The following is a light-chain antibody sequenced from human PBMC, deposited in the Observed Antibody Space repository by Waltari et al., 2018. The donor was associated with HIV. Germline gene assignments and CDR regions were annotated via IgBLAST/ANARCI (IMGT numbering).Light chain of an antibody. J-gene: IGKJ2*01. Sequence: EIVLTQSPGTLSLSPGERATLSCRASQSVNSSYLAWYQVKPGQAPRLLVYGASSRAADIPDRFSGSGSGTDFTLTIRRLEAEDVAVYYCQQYGSTPRTFGQGTKLEIK. CDR1: QSVNSSY. CDR3: QQYGSTPRT. CDR2: GAS. V-gene: IGKV3-20*01.